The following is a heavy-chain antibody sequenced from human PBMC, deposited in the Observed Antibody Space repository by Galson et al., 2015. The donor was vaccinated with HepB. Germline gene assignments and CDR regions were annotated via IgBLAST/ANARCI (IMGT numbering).Heavy chain of an antibody. CDR2: ISGSGGST. J-gene: IGHJ4*02. CDR1: GFTFSSYA. V-gene: IGHV3-23*01. CDR3: AKVRILTGYYKA. Sequence: SLRLSCAASGFTFSSYAMSWVRQAPGKGLEWVSAISGSGGSTYYADSVKGRFTISRDNSKNTLYLQMNSLRAEDTAVYYCAKVRILTGYYKAWGQGTLVTVSS. D-gene: IGHD3-9*01.